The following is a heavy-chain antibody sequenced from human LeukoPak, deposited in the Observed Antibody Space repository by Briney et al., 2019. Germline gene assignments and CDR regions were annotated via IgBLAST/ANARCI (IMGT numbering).Heavy chain of an antibody. CDR3: ASSPEDGPDY. CDR2: IST. J-gene: IGHJ4*02. V-gene: IGHV3-74*01. CDR1: GFTFSSYW. Sequence: GGSLRLSCAASGFTFSSYWMHWVRQAPGKGLVWVSRISTNYADSVKGRFTISRDNAKNTLYLQMNSLRAEDTAVYYRASSPEDGPDYWGQGTLVTVSS. D-gene: IGHD5-24*01.